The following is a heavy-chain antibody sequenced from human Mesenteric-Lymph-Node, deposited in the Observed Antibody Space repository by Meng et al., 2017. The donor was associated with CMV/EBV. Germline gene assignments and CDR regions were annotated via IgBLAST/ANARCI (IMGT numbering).Heavy chain of an antibody. CDR1: GFTFSDHA. J-gene: IGHJ4*02. CDR2: IVRSGGRT. V-gene: IGHV3-23*01. Sequence: GESLKISCAASGFTFSDHAMSWVRQAPGKGLEWVSGIVRSGGRTYYADSVKGRFTISRDNSRNTLSLQMNSLTAEDTAVYYCAKGIYKLDYWGQGTLVTVSS. CDR3: AKGIYKLDY. D-gene: IGHD1-14*01.